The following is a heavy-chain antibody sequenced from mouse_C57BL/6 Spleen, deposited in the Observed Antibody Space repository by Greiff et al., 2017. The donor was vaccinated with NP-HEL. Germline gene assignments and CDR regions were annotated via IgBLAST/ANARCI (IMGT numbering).Heavy chain of an antibody. J-gene: IGHJ2*01. D-gene: IGHD2-1*01. CDR3: AMRGNYAFDY. V-gene: IGHV1-81*01. CDR2: IYPRSGNT. CDR1: GYTFTSYG. Sequence: VQLQQSGAELARPGASVKLSCKASGYTFTSYGISWVKQRPGQGLEWIGEIYPRSGNTYYNEKFKGKATLTADKSSSTAYMELRSLTSEDSAVYFCAMRGNYAFDYWGQGTTLTVSS.